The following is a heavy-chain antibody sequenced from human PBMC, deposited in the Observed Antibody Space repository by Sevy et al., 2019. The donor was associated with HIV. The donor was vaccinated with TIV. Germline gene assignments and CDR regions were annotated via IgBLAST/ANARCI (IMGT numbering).Heavy chain of an antibody. Sequence: ASVKVSCKASGYRFTSHGMSWVRQAPGQGLEWMGWISGYNGNTNYAQIFQGRVTLTTDTSTTTAYMVVRTLTSDDTAVYFCARDHPMTAVTTGGFDFWGQGTLVTVSS. CDR1: GYRFTSHG. J-gene: IGHJ4*02. D-gene: IGHD4-4*01. V-gene: IGHV1-18*01. CDR3: ARDHPMTAVTTGGFDF. CDR2: ISGYNGNT.